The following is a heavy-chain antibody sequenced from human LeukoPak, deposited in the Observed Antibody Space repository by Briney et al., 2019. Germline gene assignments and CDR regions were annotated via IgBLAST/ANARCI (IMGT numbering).Heavy chain of an antibody. CDR2: ISAYNGNT. Sequence: GASVKVSCKASGYTFTSYGISWVRQAPGQGLEWMGWISAYNGNTNYAQKLQGRVTMTTDTSTSTAQMELRSLRSDDTAVYYCARARTSIVVFSLFAYWAREPWSPSPQ. CDR1: GYTFTSYG. J-gene: IGHJ4*02. V-gene: IGHV1-18*01. CDR3: ARARTSIVVFSLFAY. D-gene: IGHD3-22*01.